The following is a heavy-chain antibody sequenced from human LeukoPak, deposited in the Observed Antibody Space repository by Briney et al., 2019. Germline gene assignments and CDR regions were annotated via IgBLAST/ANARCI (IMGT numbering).Heavy chain of an antibody. CDR3: ARDPNCGNYGTYYYYYMDV. J-gene: IGHJ6*03. CDR2: ITSSGTYT. D-gene: IGHD2-21*01. CDR1: GFTFSNYN. V-gene: IGHV3-21*01. Sequence: GGSLRLSCADSGFTFSNYNMSWVRQAPGKAMEWVSSITSSGTYTFYADSVKGRFTISRDNAKNSLYLQMDSLGPEDTAVYYCARDPNCGNYGTYYYYYMDVWGKGTTVTISS.